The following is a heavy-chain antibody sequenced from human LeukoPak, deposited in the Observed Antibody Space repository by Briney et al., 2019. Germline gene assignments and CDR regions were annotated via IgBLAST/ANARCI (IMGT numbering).Heavy chain of an antibody. CDR1: GGTFSSYA. D-gene: IGHD2-2*01. CDR2: IIPIFGTA. V-gene: IGHV1-69*01. CDR3: ARSHCSSTSCRNPYYYYGMDV. J-gene: IGHJ6*02. Sequence: ASVKVSCKASGGTFSSYAISWVRQAPGQGLEWMGGIIPIFGTANYAQKFQGRVTITADESTSTAYMELSSLRSEDTAVYYCARSHCSSTSCRNPYYYYGMDVWGQGTTVTVSS.